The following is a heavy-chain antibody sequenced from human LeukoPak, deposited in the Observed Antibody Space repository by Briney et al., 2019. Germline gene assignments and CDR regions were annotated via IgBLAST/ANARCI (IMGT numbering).Heavy chain of an antibody. J-gene: IGHJ5*02. V-gene: IGHV1-2*02. D-gene: IGHD2-2*01. CDR2: INPNSGGT. CDR3: ARDIYCSSTSCYAWEGNWFDP. CDR1: GYTFTGYY. Sequence: ASVKVSCKASGYTFTGYYMHWVRQAPGQGLEWMGWINPNSGGTNYAQKFQGRVTMTRDTSISTAYMELSRLRSDDTAVYYCARDIYCSSTSCYAWEGNWFDPWGQGTLVTVSS.